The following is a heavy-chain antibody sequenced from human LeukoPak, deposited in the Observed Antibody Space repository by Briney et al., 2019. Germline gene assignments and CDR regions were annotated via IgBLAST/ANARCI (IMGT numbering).Heavy chain of an antibody. CDR1: GFIFSSHG. D-gene: IGHD5-18*01. CDR3: TTSWLPGYSSGYGDY. V-gene: IGHV3-23*01. Sequence: PGGTLRLSCAASGFIFSSHGMNWVRQAPGKGLEWVSGISPSGDITYYADSVKGRFTISRDNSKNTVYLQMNSLKTEDTAVYYCTTSWLPGYSSGYGDYWGQGTLVTVSS. J-gene: IGHJ4*02. CDR2: ISPSGDIT.